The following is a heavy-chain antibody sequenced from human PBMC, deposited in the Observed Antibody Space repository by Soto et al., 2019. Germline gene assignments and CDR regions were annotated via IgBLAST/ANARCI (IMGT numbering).Heavy chain of an antibody. Sequence: QVQLVQSGAEVKKPGSSVKVSCKASGGTFSSYAISWVRQAPGQGLEWMGGIIPIFGTANYAQKFQGRVTITADESTSTAYMELSSLRSEDTAVYYCARDLKGIAVAGMATFWFDPWGQGTLVTVSS. CDR1: GGTFSSYA. D-gene: IGHD6-19*01. J-gene: IGHJ5*02. CDR2: IIPIFGTA. CDR3: ARDLKGIAVAGMATFWFDP. V-gene: IGHV1-69*01.